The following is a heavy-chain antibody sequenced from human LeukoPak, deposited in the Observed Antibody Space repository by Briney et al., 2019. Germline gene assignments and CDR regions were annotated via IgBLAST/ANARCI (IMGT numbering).Heavy chain of an antibody. J-gene: IGHJ4*02. CDR1: GYTFTSYD. CDR3: ARDGFEVGSYGYDVDY. CDR2: MNPNSGNT. D-gene: IGHD5-18*01. Sequence: ASVKVSCKASGYTFTSYDINWVRQATGQGLEWMGWMNPNSGNTGYAQKFQGRVTMTRNTSISTAYMELSSLRSEDTAVYYCARDGFEVGSYGYDVDYWGQGTLVTVSS. V-gene: IGHV1-8*01.